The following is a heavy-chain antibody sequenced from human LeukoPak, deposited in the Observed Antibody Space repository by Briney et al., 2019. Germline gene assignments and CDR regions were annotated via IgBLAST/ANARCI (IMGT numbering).Heavy chain of an antibody. Sequence: PGGSLRLSCTASGFTFGDYAMSWFRQAPGKGLEWVGFIRSKAYGGTTEYAASVKGRFTISRDDSKSIAYLQMNSLKTEDTAVYYCTRDRGDGYTVRYYFDYWGQGTLVTVSS. V-gene: IGHV3-49*03. J-gene: IGHJ4*02. CDR1: GFTFGDYA. D-gene: IGHD5-24*01. CDR3: TRDRGDGYTVRYYFDY. CDR2: IRSKAYGGTT.